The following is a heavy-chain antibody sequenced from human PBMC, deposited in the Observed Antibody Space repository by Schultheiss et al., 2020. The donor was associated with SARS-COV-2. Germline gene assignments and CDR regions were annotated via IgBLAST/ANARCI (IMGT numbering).Heavy chain of an antibody. Sequence: GGSLRLSCAASGFTFSSYAMSWVRQAPGKGLEWVAVISYDGSNKYYADSVKGRFTISRDNAKNTLYLQMNSLRAEDTAVYYCTTFNVLLWFGELLHAFDIWGQGTMVTVSS. CDR2: ISYDGSNK. J-gene: IGHJ3*02. CDR1: GFTFSSYA. D-gene: IGHD3-10*01. CDR3: TTFNVLLWFGELLHAFDI. V-gene: IGHV3-30*07.